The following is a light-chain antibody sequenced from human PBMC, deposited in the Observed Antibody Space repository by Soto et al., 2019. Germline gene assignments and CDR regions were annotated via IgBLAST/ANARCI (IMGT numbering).Light chain of an antibody. CDR1: SSNIGNND. CDR3: GTWDRGLSALL. J-gene: IGLJ2*01. Sequence: QSVLTQPPSVSAAPGQKVTISCSGSSSNIGNNDVSWYQQLPGTVPKLLIYDDNKRSSGIPDRFSGSKSGTSATLGTTGLQLGEEADYYCGTWDRGLSALLFGGGTKLTGL. CDR2: DDN. V-gene: IGLV1-51*01.